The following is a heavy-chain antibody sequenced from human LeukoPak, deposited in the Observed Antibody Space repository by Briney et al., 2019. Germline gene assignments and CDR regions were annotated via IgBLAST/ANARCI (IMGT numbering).Heavy chain of an antibody. D-gene: IGHD1-26*01. CDR3: ATDSRIVGATGASDI. CDR1: GFTFSSYW. V-gene: IGHV3-7*01. Sequence: PGGSLRLSCAASGFTFSSYWMSWVRQAPGKGLEWVANIKQDGSEKHYVDSVKGRFTISRDNAKYSLYLQMNSLRAEDTAVYYCATDSRIVGATGASDIWGQGTMVTVSS. J-gene: IGHJ3*02. CDR2: IKQDGSEK.